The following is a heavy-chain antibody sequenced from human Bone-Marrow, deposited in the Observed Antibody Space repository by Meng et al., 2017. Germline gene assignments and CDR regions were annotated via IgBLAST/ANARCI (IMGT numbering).Heavy chain of an antibody. Sequence: QLEQSGAELKMPGASVTVSLKCSGSAFTVYYMDWERQSPGQGLGWRGRCNPNTSGTNYAQKFHGSVTMARATTIRTAYIEMSRLRSEATVVYYCARRNGIPGYWGQGALVTVSS. V-gene: IGHV1-2*05. CDR1: GSAFTVYY. J-gene: IGHJ4*02. D-gene: IGHD1-14*01. CDR2: CNPNTSGT. CDR3: ARRNGIPGY.